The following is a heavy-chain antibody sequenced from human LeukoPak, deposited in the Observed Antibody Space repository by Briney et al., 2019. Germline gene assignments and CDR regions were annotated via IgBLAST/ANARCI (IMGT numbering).Heavy chain of an antibody. CDR3: ARDLGRYGYYFDY. CDR2: IHYSGST. CDR1: GFTFSSYA. V-gene: IGHV4-59*01. Sequence: GSLRLSCAASGFTFSSYAMSWIRQPPGKGLEWIGYIHYSGSTNYNPSLKSRVTISVDTSKNQLSLKLRSVTAADTAVYYCARDLGRYGYYFDYWGQGTLVTVSS. J-gene: IGHJ4*02. D-gene: IGHD1-1*01.